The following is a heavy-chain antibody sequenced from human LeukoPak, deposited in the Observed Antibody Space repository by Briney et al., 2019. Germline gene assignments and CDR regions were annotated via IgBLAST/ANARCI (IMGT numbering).Heavy chain of an antibody. CDR3: ARDGYNYFDF. V-gene: IGHV3-11*01. D-gene: IGHD5-24*01. Sequence: PGGSLRLSCAASGFTFRNYYMIWIRQAPGKGLEWLSYISSNGNTVDYADSVRGRFTVSRDNVKNSLFVEMNSLRVEDTAVYYCARDGYNYFDFWGQGTLLIVSS. CDR2: ISSNGNTV. CDR1: GFTFRNYY. J-gene: IGHJ4*02.